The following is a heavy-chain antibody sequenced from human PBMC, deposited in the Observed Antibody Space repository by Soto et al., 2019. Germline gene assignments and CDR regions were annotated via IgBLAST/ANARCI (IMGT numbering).Heavy chain of an antibody. J-gene: IGHJ4*02. CDR3: ARDMKISMIVVVITPGFDY. V-gene: IGHV3-30-3*01. Sequence: GSLRLSCAASGFTFSSYAMHWVRQAPGKGLEWVAVISYDGSNKYYADSVKGRFTISRDNSKNTLYLQMNSLRAEDTAVYYCARDMKISMIVVVITPGFDYWGQGTLVTVSS. CDR2: ISYDGSNK. CDR1: GFTFSSYA. D-gene: IGHD3-22*01.